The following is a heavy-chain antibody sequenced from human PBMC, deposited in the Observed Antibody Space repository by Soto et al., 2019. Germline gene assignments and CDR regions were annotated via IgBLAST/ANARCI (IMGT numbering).Heavy chain of an antibody. V-gene: IGHV3-11*06. D-gene: IGHD6-13*01. Sequence: QVQLVESGGGLVKPGGSLRLSCAASGFTFSDYYMTWVRQAPGKGLEWVSYIVIGSDYTNYADSVKGRFTISRDTAKNSLYLEMNSLRVEDTAVYYCARLRASSWYLGGYLDYWGQGTLVTVSS. CDR2: IVIGSDYT. J-gene: IGHJ4*02. CDR1: GFTFSDYY. CDR3: ARLRASSWYLGGYLDY.